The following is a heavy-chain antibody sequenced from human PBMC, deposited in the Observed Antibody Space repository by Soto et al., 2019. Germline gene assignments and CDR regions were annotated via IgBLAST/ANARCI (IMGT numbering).Heavy chain of an antibody. D-gene: IGHD6-6*01. V-gene: IGHV4-34*01. J-gene: IGHJ5*02. CDR1: GGSFSGYY. CDR3: ARGLKIDSSSSGLPFDP. Sequence: QVQLQQWGAGLLKPSETLSLTCAVYGGSFSGYYWSWIRQPPGKGLEWIGEINHSGSTNYNPSLKRRVTISVYTAKNQYSLKLSSVTAADTAVYYCARGLKIDSSSSGLPFDPWGQGTLVTVSS. CDR2: INHSGST.